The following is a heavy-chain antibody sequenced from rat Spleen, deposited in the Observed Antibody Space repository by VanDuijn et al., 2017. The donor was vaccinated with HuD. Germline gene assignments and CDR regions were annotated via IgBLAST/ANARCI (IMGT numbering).Heavy chain of an antibody. J-gene: IGHJ2*01. CDR3: ARHRNYGGIPFDF. D-gene: IGHD1-11*01. Sequence: EVLLVESGGDLMQPGRSMNFSCAASGFTFSNYYMAWVRQTPTKGLEWVASISTGGGNTYYRDSVKGRFTISRDNAKSTLYLQMDSLRSEDTATYYCARHRNYGGIPFDFWGQGVMVTVSS. CDR1: GFTFSNYY. V-gene: IGHV5-25*01. CDR2: ISTGGGNT.